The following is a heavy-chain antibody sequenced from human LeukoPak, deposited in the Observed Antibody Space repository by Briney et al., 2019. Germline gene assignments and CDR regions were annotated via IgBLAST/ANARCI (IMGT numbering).Heavy chain of an antibody. V-gene: IGHV4-34*01. CDR2: INHSGST. Sequence: SETLSLTCAVYGGSFGGYYWSWIRQPPGKGLEWIGEINHSGSTNYNPSLKSRVTISVDTSKNQFSLKLSSVTAADTAVYYCARGPIVVVVAATFFDYWGQGTLVTVSS. D-gene: IGHD2-15*01. CDR3: ARGPIVVVVAATFFDY. CDR1: GGSFGGYY. J-gene: IGHJ4*02.